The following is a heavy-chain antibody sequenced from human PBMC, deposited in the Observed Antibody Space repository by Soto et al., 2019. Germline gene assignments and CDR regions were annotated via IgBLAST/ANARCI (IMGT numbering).Heavy chain of an antibody. J-gene: IGHJ3*02. CDR3: GRRGYGGYAGGDALDI. D-gene: IGHD5-12*01. CDR1: GYSFTSYW. CDR2: IDPSDSYT. Sequence: GESLKISCKGSGYSFTSYWISWVRQMPGKGLEWMGRIDPSDSYTNYSPSFQGHVTISADKSVSTAYLQWSSLKASDTAMYYCGRRGYGGYAGGDALDIWGQGTIVTVSS. V-gene: IGHV5-10-1*01.